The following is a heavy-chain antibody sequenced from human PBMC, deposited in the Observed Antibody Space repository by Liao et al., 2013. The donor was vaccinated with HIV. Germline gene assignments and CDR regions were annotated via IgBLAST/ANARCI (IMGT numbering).Heavy chain of an antibody. Sequence: QVQLQESGPGLVKPSETLSLTCTVSGGSISSYYWNWIRQPQEGTEWIGYIYYSGSTNYNPSLKSRVTISVDTSKNQFSLRLSSVTAADTAVYYCARDLDAYHRWGQGTMVTVSS. CDR1: GGSISSYY. CDR2: IYYSGST. J-gene: IGHJ3*01. D-gene: IGHD2-2*01. V-gene: IGHV4-59*01. CDR3: ARDLDAYHR.